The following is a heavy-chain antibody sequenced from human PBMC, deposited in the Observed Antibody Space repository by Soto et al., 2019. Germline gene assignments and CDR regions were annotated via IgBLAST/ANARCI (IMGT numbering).Heavy chain of an antibody. D-gene: IGHD3-10*01. CDR2: IYSSGTT. CDR3: ARETASGSYMYYFDY. CDR1: GGSISSYY. J-gene: IGHJ4*02. V-gene: IGHV4-4*07. Sequence: SETLSLTCTVSGGSISSYYWSWVRQSAGKGLEWIGRIYSSGTTNYNPSLKSRVTMSVDTSKNQFSLHLSSVTAADTAVYYCARETASGSYMYYFDYWGQGTLVTVSS.